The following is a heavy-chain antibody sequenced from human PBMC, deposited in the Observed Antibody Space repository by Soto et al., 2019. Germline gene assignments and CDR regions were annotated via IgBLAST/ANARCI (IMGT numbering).Heavy chain of an antibody. Sequence: QVTLKESGTVLVKPTETLTLTCTVSGFSLSNARMGVSWIRQPPGKALEWLAHIFSNDEKSYSTSLKSRLSISKDNSKSQVVLTMTNMDPVDTATYYCSRGYCSGCSCYPDYWGQVTLVTGSS. CDR3: SRGYCSGCSCYPDY. D-gene: IGHD2-15*01. J-gene: IGHJ4*02. CDR2: IFSNDEK. CDR1: GFSLSNARMG. V-gene: IGHV2-26*01.